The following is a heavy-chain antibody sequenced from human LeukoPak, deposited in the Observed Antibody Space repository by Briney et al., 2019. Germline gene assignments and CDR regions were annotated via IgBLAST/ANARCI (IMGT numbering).Heavy chain of an antibody. J-gene: IGHJ4*02. D-gene: IGHD2-2*02. CDR2: ISSSGSTI. V-gene: IGHV3-11*01. Sequence: PGGSLRLSCAASGFTFSDYYMSWIRQAPGKGLEWVSYISSSGSTIYYADSVKGRFTISRDNAKNSLYLQMNSLRAEDTAVYYCATEYCSSTSCYIRGGDYWGQGTLVTVSS. CDR3: ATEYCSSTSCYIRGGDY. CDR1: GFTFSDYY.